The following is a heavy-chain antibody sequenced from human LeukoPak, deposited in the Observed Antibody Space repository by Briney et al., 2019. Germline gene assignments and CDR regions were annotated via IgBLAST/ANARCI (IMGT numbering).Heavy chain of an antibody. CDR2: IYSGGST. Sequence: HPGGSLRLSCAASGFTVSSNYMSWVRQAPGKGLEWVSVIYSGGSTYYADSVKGRFTISRDNSKNTLYLQMNSLRAEDTTVYYCAKETGILTYTYGPDYWGQGTLVTASS. D-gene: IGHD5-18*01. CDR1: GFTVSSNY. CDR3: AKETGILTYTYGPDY. V-gene: IGHV3-53*05. J-gene: IGHJ4*02.